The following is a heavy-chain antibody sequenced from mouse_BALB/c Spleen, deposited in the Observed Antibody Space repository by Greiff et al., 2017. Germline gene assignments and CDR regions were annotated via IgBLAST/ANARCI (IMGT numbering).Heavy chain of an antibody. Sequence: VQLQQSGAELVKPGASVKLSCKASGYTFTSYWMHWVKQRPGQGLEWIGEINPSNGRTNYNEKFKSKATLTVDKSSSTAYMQLSSLTSEDSAVYYCARIGNWDDAMDYWGQGTSVTVSS. V-gene: IGHV1S81*02. D-gene: IGHD4-1*01. CDR1: GYTFTSYW. J-gene: IGHJ4*01. CDR2: INPSNGRT. CDR3: ARIGNWDDAMDY.